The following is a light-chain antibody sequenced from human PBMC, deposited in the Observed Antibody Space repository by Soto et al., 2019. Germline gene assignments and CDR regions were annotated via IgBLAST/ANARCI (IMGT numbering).Light chain of an antibody. CDR1: QDISNY. CDR3: QQSDSLPIT. CDR2: DAS. Sequence: DIPMTQSPSSLSASVRDRVTITCRASQDISNYLNWYQQRPGKAPKLLIYDASNLEIGVPSRFSGTRSGTHFTFAITSLQPEDVATYYGQQSDSLPITFGQGTRLEI. V-gene: IGKV1-33*01. J-gene: IGKJ5*01.